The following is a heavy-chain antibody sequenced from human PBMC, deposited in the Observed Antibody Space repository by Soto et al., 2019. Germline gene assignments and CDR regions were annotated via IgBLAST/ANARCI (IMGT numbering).Heavy chain of an antibody. J-gene: IGHJ5*02. V-gene: IGHV3-23*01. CDR3: AKGYTKFDP. CDR1: GLTFSTYV. D-gene: IGHD5-18*01. Sequence: PGGSLRLSCAAFGLTFSTYVMTWVRRAPGKGLEWVSAISGSGVTTYYADAVKGRFTISRDNPKNTLYLQMNSLRAEDTAVYYCAKGYTKFDPWGQGTLVTVSS. CDR2: ISGSGVTT.